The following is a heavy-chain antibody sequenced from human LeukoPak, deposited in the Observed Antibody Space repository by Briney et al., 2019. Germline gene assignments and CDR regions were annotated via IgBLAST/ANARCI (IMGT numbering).Heavy chain of an antibody. CDR3: ARDREISGYSYVPGSD. D-gene: IGHD5-18*01. Sequence: ASVKVSCKASGYIFTGYYMHWVRQAPGQGLEWMGWINPNSGDTNFAQKFQGRVTMTRDTSISTAYMELSSLRSEDTAVYYCARDREISGYSYVPGSDWGQGTLVTVSS. CDR2: INPNSGDT. V-gene: IGHV1-2*02. CDR1: GYIFTGYY. J-gene: IGHJ4*02.